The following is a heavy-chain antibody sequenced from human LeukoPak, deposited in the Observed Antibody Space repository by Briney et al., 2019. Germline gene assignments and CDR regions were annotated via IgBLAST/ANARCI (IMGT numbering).Heavy chain of an antibody. Sequence: SETLSLTCTVSGDSIGSYSWNWIRQPPGKGLEWIGYICYSGNTNYNPSLKSRVTISVDTSKNQFSLKLSSVTAADTAVYYCARDFYDTSAYYYVDAFDIWGQGTTVTVSS. CDR2: ICYSGNT. D-gene: IGHD3-22*01. V-gene: IGHV4-59*01. CDR3: ARDFYDTSAYYYVDAFDI. CDR1: GDSIGSYS. J-gene: IGHJ3*02.